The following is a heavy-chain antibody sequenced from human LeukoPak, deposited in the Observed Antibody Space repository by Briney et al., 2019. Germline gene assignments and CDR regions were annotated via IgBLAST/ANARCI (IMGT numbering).Heavy chain of an antibody. D-gene: IGHD4-17*01. Sequence: SETLSLTCTVSGGSISSGGYYWSWIRQHPGKGLEWIGYIYYSGSTYYNPSLKSRVTISVDTSKNQFSLKLSSVTAADTAVYYCARTTTVTYWGLGRWKGSRWFDPWGQGTLVTVSS. CDR1: GGSISSGGYY. CDR3: ARTTTVTYWGLGRWKGSRWFDP. V-gene: IGHV4-31*03. J-gene: IGHJ5*02. CDR2: IYYSGST.